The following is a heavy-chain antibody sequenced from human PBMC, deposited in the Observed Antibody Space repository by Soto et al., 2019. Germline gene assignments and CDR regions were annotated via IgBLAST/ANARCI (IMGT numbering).Heavy chain of an antibody. D-gene: IGHD1-26*01. Sequence: PSETLSLTCTVSGGSISSYYWSWIRQPPGKGLEWIGYIYYSGSTNYNPSLKSRVTISVDTSKNQFSLKLSSVTAADTAVYYCARGVSSQWELQDLDPWGQGTMVTVSS. CDR1: GGSISSYY. V-gene: IGHV4-59*01. J-gene: IGHJ5*02. CDR2: IYYSGST. CDR3: ARGVSSQWELQDLDP.